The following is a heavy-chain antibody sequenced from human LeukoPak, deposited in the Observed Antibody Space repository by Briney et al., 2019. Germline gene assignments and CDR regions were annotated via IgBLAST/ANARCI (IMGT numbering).Heavy chain of an antibody. CDR3: ARDVSLVRGVINPSWFDP. CDR1: GGSISSSYF. V-gene: IGHV4-39*07. Sequence: PSETLSLTCTASGGSISSSYFWGWLRQPPGKGLEWIGSFYYRGSTFYNPSLQSRVTISVDTSKNQFSLRLRSLNAADTAIYYCARDVSLVRGVINPSWFDPWGQGTLVTVSS. J-gene: IGHJ5*02. CDR2: FYYRGST. D-gene: IGHD3-10*01.